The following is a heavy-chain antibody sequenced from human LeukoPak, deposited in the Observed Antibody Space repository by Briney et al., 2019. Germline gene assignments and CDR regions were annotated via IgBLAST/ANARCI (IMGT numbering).Heavy chain of an antibody. J-gene: IGHJ4*02. Sequence: GGSLRLSCAASGFTFSSYWMSWVRQAPGKGLEWVANINQDGSEKYYVDSVKDRFTISRDNAKNSLYLQMNSVRAEDTAVYYCARDDVLLWFGELFTNYFDYWGKGTLVTVSS. CDR2: INQDGSEK. V-gene: IGHV3-7*01. CDR3: ARDDVLLWFGELFTNYFDY. D-gene: IGHD3-10*01. CDR1: GFTFSSYW.